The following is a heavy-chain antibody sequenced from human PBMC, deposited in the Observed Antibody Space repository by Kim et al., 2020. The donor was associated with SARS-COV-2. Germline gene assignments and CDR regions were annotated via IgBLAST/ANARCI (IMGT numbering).Heavy chain of an antibody. D-gene: IGHD3-22*01. CDR1: GGTFSSYA. V-gene: IGHV1-69*13. CDR3: ASANPYYDRRERYFQH. Sequence: SVKVSCKASGGTFSSYAISWVRQAPGQGLEWMGGIIPIFGTANYAQKFQGRVTITADESTSTAYMELSSLRSEDTAVYYCASANPYYDRRERYFQHWGQGTLVTVSS. J-gene: IGHJ1*01. CDR2: IIPIFGTA.